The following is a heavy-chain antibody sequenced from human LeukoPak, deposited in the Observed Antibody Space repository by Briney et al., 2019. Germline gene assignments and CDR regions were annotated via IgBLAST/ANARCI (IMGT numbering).Heavy chain of an antibody. Sequence: PGGSLRLSCAASGFTFSSYGMHWVRQAPGKGLDWVSAISSSGGSTHYADSVKGRFTVSRDNSKNMLYLQLNSLKAEDTAIYYCAIEGKTRNWNYFQAKPVYWGQGTLVIVSS. CDR2: ISSSGGST. D-gene: IGHD1-7*01. CDR3: AIEGKTRNWNYFQAKPVY. CDR1: GFTFSSYG. J-gene: IGHJ4*02. V-gene: IGHV3-23*01.